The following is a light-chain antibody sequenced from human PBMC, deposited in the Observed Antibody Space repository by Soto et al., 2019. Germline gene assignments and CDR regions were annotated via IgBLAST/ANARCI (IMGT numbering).Light chain of an antibody. V-gene: IGKV1-39*01. Sequence: DIQMAQSPSSLSASVGDRVTITCRASQSISSYLNWYQQKPGKAPKLLIYAASSLQSGVRSRFSGSGSGTDFTLTISSLQPEDFATYYCQQSYSTPWTFGQGTKVEIK. CDR1: QSISSY. CDR3: QQSYSTPWT. CDR2: AAS. J-gene: IGKJ1*01.